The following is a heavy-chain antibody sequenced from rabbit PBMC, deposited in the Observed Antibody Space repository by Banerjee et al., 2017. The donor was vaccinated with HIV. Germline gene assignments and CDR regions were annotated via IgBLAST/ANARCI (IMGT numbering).Heavy chain of an antibody. CDR3: ARDYSYGALDP. Sequence: QSLEESGGGLVKPGASLTLTCTASGLSFSNSYWMWWVRQAPGKRPEWIAFINTGDGNTAYASWAKGRFTISKTSSTTVDLKMTSLTAADTATYFCARDYSYGALDPWGPGTLVTVS. J-gene: IGHJ2*01. CDR1: GLSFSNSYW. CDR2: INTGDGNT. V-gene: IGHV1S40*01. D-gene: IGHD6-1*01.